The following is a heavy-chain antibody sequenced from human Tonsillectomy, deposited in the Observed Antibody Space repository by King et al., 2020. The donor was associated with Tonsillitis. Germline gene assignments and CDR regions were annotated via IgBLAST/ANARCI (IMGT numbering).Heavy chain of an antibody. CDR3: ARDPVNYGDAFDI. CDR2: ITSSSTYI. J-gene: IGHJ3*02. CDR1: GFTFSSCS. V-gene: IGHV3-21*01. D-gene: IGHD4-11*01. Sequence: VQLVESGGGLVKPGGSLRLSCAASGFTFSSCSMNWVRQAPGKGLEWVSSITSSSTYIYYADSVKGRFTISRDNANNSLYLQMNSLRAEDTAVYYCARDPVNYGDAFDIWGQGTMVTVSS.